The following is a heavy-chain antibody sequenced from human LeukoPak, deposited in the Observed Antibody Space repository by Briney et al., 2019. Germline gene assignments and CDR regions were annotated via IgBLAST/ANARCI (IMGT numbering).Heavy chain of an antibody. D-gene: IGHD2-2*01. CDR3: AKDPTVVVPSCPEY. V-gene: IGHV3-23*01. CDR1: GFTFTSYS. J-gene: IGHJ4*02. CDR2: ISGGGGST. Sequence: PGGSLRLSCAASGFTFTSYSMNWVRQAPGKGLEWVSTISGGGGSTYYADSVKGRFTISRDNSKNTLYLQVNSLRAEDTAVYYCAKDPTVVVPSCPEYWGQGTLVTVSS.